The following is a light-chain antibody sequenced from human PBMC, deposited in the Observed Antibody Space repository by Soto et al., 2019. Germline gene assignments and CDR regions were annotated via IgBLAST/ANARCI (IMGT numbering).Light chain of an antibody. V-gene: IGKV3-20*01. J-gene: IGKJ2*01. CDR1: HNIGTSY. CDR3: QHCGSTPPDT. Sequence: EIVVTQSPDTLSLSLGERATLSCRTSHNIGTSYLAWFQQKPGQAPRLLIYGTSKRPSGIPDKFSGSGSGTDCSLTISSLEPEDFAVYYCQHCGSTPPDTFGQGTKVEIK. CDR2: GTS.